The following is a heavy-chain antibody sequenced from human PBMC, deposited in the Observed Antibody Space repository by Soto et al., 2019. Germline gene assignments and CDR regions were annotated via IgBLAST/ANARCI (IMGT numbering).Heavy chain of an antibody. J-gene: IGHJ4*02. CDR2: LTGTSANT. CDR1: RFTFSNFA. Sequence: EVQLLESGGGLVQPGGSLRLSCAASRFTFSNFAMSWVRQAPGKGLEWVSTLTGTSANTYYTDSVKGRFAISRDNSQNTLYLQMNSLTTEYTGVYYCAKGGATYGLLSHDYWGQGTLVTVSS. V-gene: IGHV3-23*01. D-gene: IGHD3-10*01. CDR3: AKGGATYGLLSHDY.